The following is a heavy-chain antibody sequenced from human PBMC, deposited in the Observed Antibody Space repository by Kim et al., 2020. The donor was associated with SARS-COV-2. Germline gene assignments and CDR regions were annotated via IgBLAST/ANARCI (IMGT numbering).Heavy chain of an antibody. Sequence: SETLSLTCTVSGGSISSSSYYWGWIRQPPGKGLEWIGSIYYSGSTYYNPSLKSRVTISVDTSKNQFSLKLSSVTAADTAVYYCARGREGDSSGWHYFDYWGQGTLVTVSS. J-gene: IGHJ4*02. D-gene: IGHD6-19*01. V-gene: IGHV4-39*01. CDR1: GGSISSSSYY. CDR2: IYYSGST. CDR3: ARGREGDSSGWHYFDY.